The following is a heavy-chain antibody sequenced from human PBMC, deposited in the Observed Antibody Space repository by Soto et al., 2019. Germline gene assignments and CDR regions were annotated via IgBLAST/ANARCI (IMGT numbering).Heavy chain of an antibody. CDR2: ISSSSSYT. CDR3: ARGYYDSSGYTGFDY. J-gene: IGHJ4*02. D-gene: IGHD3-22*01. V-gene: IGHV3-11*06. Sequence: GGSLRLSCAASGFTFSDYYMSWIRQALGKGLEWVSYISSSSSYTNYADSVKGRFTISRDNAKNSLYLQMNSLRAEDTAVYYCARGYYDSSGYTGFDYWGQGTLVTVSS. CDR1: GFTFSDYY.